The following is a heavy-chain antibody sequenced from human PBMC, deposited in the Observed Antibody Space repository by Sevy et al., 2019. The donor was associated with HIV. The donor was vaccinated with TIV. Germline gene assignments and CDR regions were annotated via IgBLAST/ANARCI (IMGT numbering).Heavy chain of an antibody. Sequence: GGSLRLSCAASGFSLSSYGMHWVRQAPGKGLEWVAFIRYDGSNKYYADSVKGRFTISRDNSKNTLYLQMNSLRAEDTAVYYCAKVPAGGTTLYYYYYMDVWGKGTTVTVSS. J-gene: IGHJ6*03. V-gene: IGHV3-30*02. CDR3: AKVPAGGTTLYYYYYMDV. D-gene: IGHD1-7*01. CDR2: IRYDGSNK. CDR1: GFSLSSYG.